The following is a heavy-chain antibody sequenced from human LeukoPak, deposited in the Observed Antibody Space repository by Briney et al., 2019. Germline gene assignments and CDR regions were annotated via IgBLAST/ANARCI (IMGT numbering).Heavy chain of an antibody. CDR3: AREVLVVVPAAIQSKDY. D-gene: IGHD2-2*01. CDR2: ISSSSSYI. V-gene: IGHV3-21*01. J-gene: IGHJ4*02. CDR1: GFTFSSYA. Sequence: GGSLRLSCAASGFTFSSYAMSWVRQAPGKGLEWVSSISSSSSYIYYADSVKGRFTISRDNAKNSLYLQMNSLRAEDTAVYYCAREVLVVVPAAIQSKDYWGQGTLVTVSS.